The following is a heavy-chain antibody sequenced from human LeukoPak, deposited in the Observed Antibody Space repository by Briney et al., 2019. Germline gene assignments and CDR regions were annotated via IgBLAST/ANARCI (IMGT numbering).Heavy chain of an antibody. D-gene: IGHD4-11*01. CDR2: IYHSGGT. Sequence: SGTLSLTYAVSGGSISSSTNWWSGVRQPPGEGVEWIREIYHSGGTNYNPSLKSRITISLDQSQNQSSLKVNSLTAADTAVYYCARGYSNYYYIDVWGKGTTVTVSS. J-gene: IGHJ6*03. CDR1: GGSISSSTNW. V-gene: IGHV4-4*02. CDR3: ARGYSNYYYIDV.